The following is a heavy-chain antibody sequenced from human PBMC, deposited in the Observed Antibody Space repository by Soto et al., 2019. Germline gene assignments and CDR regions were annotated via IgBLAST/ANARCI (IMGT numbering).Heavy chain of an antibody. Sequence: LRLSCAASGFSFDGYAMNWVRQPPGKGLEWVSGISWNSGNIDYADSVKGRFTISRDNAKNSLYLQMNSLRAEDTALYYCVKASTYSSSQGWFDPWGQGTMVTVSS. CDR1: GFSFDGYA. CDR3: VKASTYSSSQGWFDP. CDR2: ISWNSGNI. J-gene: IGHJ5*02. V-gene: IGHV3-9*01. D-gene: IGHD6-6*01.